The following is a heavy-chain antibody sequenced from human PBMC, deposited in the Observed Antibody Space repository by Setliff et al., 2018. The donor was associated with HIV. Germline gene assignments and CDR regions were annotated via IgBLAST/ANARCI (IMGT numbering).Heavy chain of an antibody. V-gene: IGHV3-23*01. J-gene: IGHJ3*02. CDR2: IRDNGIST. CDR3: ARNTDVDSVYRPFHI. Sequence: PGGSLRLSCAASGFIFNNYGMSWVRRAPGKGLEWVSGIRDNGISTYYADSVTGRFIISRDNSKNTLFLQMNSLKVEDTAVYYCARNTDVDSVYRPFHIWGQGTMVTVSS. CDR1: GFIFNNYG. D-gene: IGHD1-26*01.